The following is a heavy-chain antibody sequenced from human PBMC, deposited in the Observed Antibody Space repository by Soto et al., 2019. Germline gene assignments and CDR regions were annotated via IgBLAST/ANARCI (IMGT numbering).Heavy chain of an antibody. CDR2: ISNAGSGNT. CDR3: ARESNHYQDFFQN. CDR1: GYPFPSCV. D-gene: IGHD2-2*01. Sequence: ASVKVSCKTSGYPFPSCVVHWIRQAPGQRPEWMGGISNAGSGNTKYSQKFQDRLTITGDKRATTVYMALSSLTSEDTATYHGARESNHYQDFFQNWGQGTQVTVS. J-gene: IGHJ4*02. V-gene: IGHV1-3*01.